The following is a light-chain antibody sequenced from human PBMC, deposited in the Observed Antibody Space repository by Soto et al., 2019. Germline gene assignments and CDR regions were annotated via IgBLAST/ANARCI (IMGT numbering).Light chain of an antibody. CDR1: QSVSSN. CDR3: QQYNNWPRT. J-gene: IGKJ1*01. Sequence: EIVMTQSPATLSVSPGERDTLSCRASQSVSSNLAWYQQTPGQAPRLLIYGASTRATGIPARFSGSGSGTEFTLTISSLQSEDFAVYYCQQYNNWPRTFGQGTKVEIK. V-gene: IGKV3-15*01. CDR2: GAS.